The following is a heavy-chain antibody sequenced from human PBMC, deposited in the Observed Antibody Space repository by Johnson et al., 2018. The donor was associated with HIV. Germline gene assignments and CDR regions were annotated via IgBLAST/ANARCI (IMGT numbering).Heavy chain of an antibody. Sequence: VQLVESGGGLVQPGGSLRLSCAASGFTFSSYWMSWVRQAPGKGLEWVANIKQDGSEKYYVDSVKGRFTISRDNAKNSLYLQMESLRAEDTAGYCCASDPVPAAIRAFDIWGQGTMVTVSS. D-gene: IGHD2-2*01. CDR1: GFTFSSYW. V-gene: IGHV3-7*04. CDR2: IKQDGSEK. CDR3: ASDPVPAAIRAFDI. J-gene: IGHJ3*02.